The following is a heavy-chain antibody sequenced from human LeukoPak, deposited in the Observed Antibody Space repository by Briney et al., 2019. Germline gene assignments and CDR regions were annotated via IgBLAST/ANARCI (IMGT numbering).Heavy chain of an antibody. CDR1: GGSISSYY. CDR3: ARDLVAAAPHNDAFDI. CDR2: IYYSGST. V-gene: IGHV4-59*01. Sequence: PSETLTLTCTVSGGSISSYYWSWIRQPPGKELEWIGYIYYSGSTNYNPSLKSRVTISVDTSKNQFSLKLSSVTAADTAVYYCARDLVAAAPHNDAFDIWGQGTMVTVSS. D-gene: IGHD6-13*01. J-gene: IGHJ3*02.